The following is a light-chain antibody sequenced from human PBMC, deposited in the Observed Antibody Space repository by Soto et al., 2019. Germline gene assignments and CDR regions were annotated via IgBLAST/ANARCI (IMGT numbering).Light chain of an antibody. CDR1: SNDVGGYNY. CDR3: SSYTRSTPYV. Sequence: QSALTQAASVSGSPGQSITISCTGTSNDVGGYNYVSWYQQHPGKAPKLMIYDVSNRPSGVSNRFSGSKSGNTASLTISGLQAEDDADYYCSSYTRSTPYVFGTGTKLTVL. V-gene: IGLV2-14*01. J-gene: IGLJ1*01. CDR2: DVS.